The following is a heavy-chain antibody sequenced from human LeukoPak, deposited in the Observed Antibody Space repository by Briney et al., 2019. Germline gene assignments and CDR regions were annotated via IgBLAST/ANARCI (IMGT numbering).Heavy chain of an antibody. J-gene: IGHJ4*02. D-gene: IGHD6-19*01. Sequence: GGSLRLSCAASGFTFSSYEMNWVRQAPGKGLEWDSYISSSGSTIYYADSVKGRFTISRDNSKNTLYLQMNSLRAEDTAVYYCARRSGIAVAGAFDYWGQGTLVTVSS. V-gene: IGHV3-48*03. CDR3: ARRSGIAVAGAFDY. CDR1: GFTFSSYE. CDR2: ISSSGSTI.